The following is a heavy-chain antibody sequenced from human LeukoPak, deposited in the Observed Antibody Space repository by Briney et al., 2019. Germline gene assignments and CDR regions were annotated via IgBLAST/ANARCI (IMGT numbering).Heavy chain of an antibody. Sequence: PGGSLRLSCAASGFTFSNFGMSWVRQAPGKGLEWVSAISGSGSSIYYADSVRGRFTISRDNSKNTLYLQMNSLRAEDTALYYCAKGFDPDGYWGQGTLVTVSS. CDR2: ISGSGSSI. V-gene: IGHV3-23*01. J-gene: IGHJ4*02. CDR3: AKGFDPDGY. CDR1: GFTFSNFG. D-gene: IGHD3-9*01.